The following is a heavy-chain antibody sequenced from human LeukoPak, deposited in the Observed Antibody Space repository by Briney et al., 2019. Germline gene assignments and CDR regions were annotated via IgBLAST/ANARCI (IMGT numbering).Heavy chain of an antibody. J-gene: IGHJ1*01. CDR1: GFTFSSYG. D-gene: IGHD1-26*01. CDR3: AKDPKKRIVGATGNFQH. Sequence: GGSLRLSCAASGFTFSSYGMSWVRQAPGKGLEWVSAISGSGGSTYYADSVKGRFTISRDNSKNTLYLQMNSLRAEDTAVYYCAKDPKKRIVGATGNFQHWGQGTLVTVSS. CDR2: ISGSGGST. V-gene: IGHV3-23*01.